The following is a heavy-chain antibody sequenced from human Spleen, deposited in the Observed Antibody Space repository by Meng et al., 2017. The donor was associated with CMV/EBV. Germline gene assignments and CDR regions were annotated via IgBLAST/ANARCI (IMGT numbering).Heavy chain of an antibody. Sequence: VSGYTLTELSMHWVRQAPGKGLEWMGGFDPEDGETIYAQKFQGRVTMTEDTSTDTAYMELSSLRSEDTAVYYCATGRNDYGDYAAVYWGQGTLVTVSS. CDR1: GYTLTELS. D-gene: IGHD4-17*01. J-gene: IGHJ4*02. CDR2: FDPEDGET. CDR3: ATGRNDYGDYAAVY. V-gene: IGHV1-24*01.